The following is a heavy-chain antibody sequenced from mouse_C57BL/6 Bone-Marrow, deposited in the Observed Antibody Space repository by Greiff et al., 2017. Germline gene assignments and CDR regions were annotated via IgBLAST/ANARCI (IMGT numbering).Heavy chain of an antibody. J-gene: IGHJ2*01. V-gene: IGHV3-6*01. Sequence: EVQVVESGPGLVKPSQSLSLICSVTGYSITSGYYWNWIPQFPGNKLEWLGYISYDGSNNYNPSLKNRISITRDTSKNQFFLKLNSVTTEDTATYYCARAGYYGSSFDYWGQGTTLTVSS. CDR3: ARAGYYGSSFDY. D-gene: IGHD1-1*01. CDR2: ISYDGSN. CDR1: GYSITSGYY.